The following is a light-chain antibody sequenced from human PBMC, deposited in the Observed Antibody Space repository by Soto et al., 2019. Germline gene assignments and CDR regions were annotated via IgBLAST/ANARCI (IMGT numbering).Light chain of an antibody. CDR2: DAS. V-gene: IGKV1-5*01. Sequence: DIQVTQSPSTLSAAVGDRVTITCRASQSINRWLAWYQQKPGKAPKLLIYDASSLQTGVPSRFSGAGSGTEFTLTISSLQPDDFATYYCQLYGGHSQTFGQGTKVDIK. J-gene: IGKJ1*01. CDR1: QSINRW. CDR3: QLYGGHSQT.